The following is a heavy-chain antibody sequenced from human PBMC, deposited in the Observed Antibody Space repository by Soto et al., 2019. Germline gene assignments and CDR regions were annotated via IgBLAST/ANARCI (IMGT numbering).Heavy chain of an antibody. CDR3: ARDTTGADYGDYSYAY. J-gene: IGHJ4*02. CDR2: IYYSGST. D-gene: IGHD4-17*01. Sequence: QVQLQESGPGLVKPSQTLSLTCTVSGGSISSGDYYWSWIRQPPGKGLEWIGYIYYSGSTYYNPSLKSRVTISVDTSKNQFSLKLSSVTAADTAVYYCARDTTGADYGDYSYAYWGQGTLVTVSS. CDR1: GGSISSGDYY. V-gene: IGHV4-30-4*01.